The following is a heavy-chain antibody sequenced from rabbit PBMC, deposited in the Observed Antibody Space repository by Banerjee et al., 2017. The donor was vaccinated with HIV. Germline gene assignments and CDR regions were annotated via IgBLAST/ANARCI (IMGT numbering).Heavy chain of an antibody. D-gene: IGHD4-1*01. CDR3: ARDLAGVIGWNFNL. V-gene: IGHV1S45*01. CDR2: IDPVFGGT. J-gene: IGHJ4*01. CDR1: GFDFSSCYM. Sequence: QEQLVESGGGLVQPGGSLKLTCTVSGFDFSSCYMSWVRQAPGKGLEWIGYIDPVFGGTYYASWVNGRFTISKPSSTTVTLQMTSLTAADTATYFCARDLAGVIGWNFNLWGPGTLVTVS.